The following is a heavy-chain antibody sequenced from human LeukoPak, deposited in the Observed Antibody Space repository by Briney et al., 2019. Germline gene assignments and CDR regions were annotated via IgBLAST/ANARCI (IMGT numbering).Heavy chain of an antibody. Sequence: GGSLRLSCVASGFTLSSFWMDSVRQAPGKGLEWVANIDLDGSKKNYVDSVKGRFTISRDNDKNSLHLQMNSLRDEDTAVYYCARGLSNGGSPYNWFGPWGQGTLVTVSS. CDR3: ARGLSNGGSPYNWFGP. J-gene: IGHJ5*02. D-gene: IGHD2-8*01. V-gene: IGHV3-7*04. CDR1: GFTLSSFW. CDR2: IDLDGSKK.